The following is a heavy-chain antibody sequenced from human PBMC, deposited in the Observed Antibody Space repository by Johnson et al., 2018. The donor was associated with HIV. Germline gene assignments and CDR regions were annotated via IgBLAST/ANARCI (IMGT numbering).Heavy chain of an antibody. J-gene: IGHJ3*02. V-gene: IGHV3-30*04. CDR2: ISYDGSNK. D-gene: IGHD6-13*01. CDR3: ARDYGRGSRSGNWQQLATDAFDI. CDR1: GFTFSSYA. Sequence: QVLLVESGGGVVQPGRSLRLSCAASGFTFSSYAMHWVRQAPGKGLEWVAVISYDGSNKYYADSVKGRFTISRDNSKNTLYLQMNSLRAEDTAVYYCARDYGRGSRSGNWQQLATDAFDIWGQGTMVTVSS.